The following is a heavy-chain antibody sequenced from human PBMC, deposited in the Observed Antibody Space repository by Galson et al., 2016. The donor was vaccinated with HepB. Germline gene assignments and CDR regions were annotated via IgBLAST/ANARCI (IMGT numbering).Heavy chain of an antibody. CDR2: IYYNGHT. CDR3: GRWNEGLDY. J-gene: IGHJ4*02. D-gene: IGHD1-1*01. CDR1: GDSLIHYY. V-gene: IGHV4-59*01. Sequence: ETLSLTCTVSGDSLIHYYWGWIRQPPGKGLEWIGNIYYNGHTNYNLSLTSRLSMSVDTSSNQFSLKLSSVTAADTAVYYCGRWNEGLDYWGQGTLVTVSS.